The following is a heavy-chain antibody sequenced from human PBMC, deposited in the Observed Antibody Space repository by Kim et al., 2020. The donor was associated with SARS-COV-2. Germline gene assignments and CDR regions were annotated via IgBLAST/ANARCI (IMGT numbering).Heavy chain of an antibody. V-gene: IGHV3-30*18. CDR1: GFTFSSYG. D-gene: IGHD6-13*01. CDR2: ISYDGSNK. Sequence: GGSLRLSCAASGFTFSSYGMHWVRQAPGKGLEWVAVISYDGSNKYYADSVKGRFTISRDNSKNTLYLQMNSLRAEDTAVYYCAKERYISSWYMSPYYYY. J-gene: IGHJ6*01. CDR3: AKERYISSWYMSPYYYY.